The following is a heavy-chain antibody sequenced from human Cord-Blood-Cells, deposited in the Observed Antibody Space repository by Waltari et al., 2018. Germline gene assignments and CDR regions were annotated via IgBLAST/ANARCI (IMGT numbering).Heavy chain of an antibody. CDR1: GGSFSSSFYF. V-gene: IGHV4-39*01. D-gene: IGHD2-2*01. Sequence: QLQLQESGPGLVKPSEYLYLICTVYGGSFSSSFYFGGWIRQPPGKGLELLGSIYYSGRTSYNPSLKSRVTISVDTSKNQFSLKLSSVTAADTAVYYCARHRDIVVVPAAFDYWGQGTLVTVSS. CDR2: IYYSGRT. J-gene: IGHJ4*02. CDR3: ARHRDIVVVPAAFDY.